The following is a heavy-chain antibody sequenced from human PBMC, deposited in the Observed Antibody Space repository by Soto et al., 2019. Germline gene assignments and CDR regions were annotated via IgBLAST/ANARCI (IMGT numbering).Heavy chain of an antibody. D-gene: IGHD1-7*01. CDR2: INHSGST. CDR1: GGSFSGYY. Sequence: QVQLQQWGAGLLKPSETLSLTCAVYGGSFSGYYWSWIRQPPGKGLEWIGEINHSGSTNYNPSLKSRVTISVDTSKNQFSLKLSSVTAADTAVYYCATTPRGGTGTMGGGHYWGQGTLVTVSS. CDR3: ATTPRGGTGTMGGGHY. J-gene: IGHJ4*02. V-gene: IGHV4-34*01.